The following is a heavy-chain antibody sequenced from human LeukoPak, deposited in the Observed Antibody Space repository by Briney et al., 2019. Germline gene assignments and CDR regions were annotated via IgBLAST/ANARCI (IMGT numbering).Heavy chain of an antibody. CDR3: ARAVSSGWYNLYFDY. J-gene: IGHJ4*02. V-gene: IGHV1-3*01. D-gene: IGHD6-19*01. CDR2: INAGNGNT. CDR1: GYTFTSYA. Sequence: ASVKVSCKASGYTFTSYAMHWVRQAPGQRLEWMGWINAGNGNTKYSQKSQGRVTITRDTSASTAYMELSSLRSEDTAVYYCARAVSSGWYNLYFDYWGQGTLVTVSS.